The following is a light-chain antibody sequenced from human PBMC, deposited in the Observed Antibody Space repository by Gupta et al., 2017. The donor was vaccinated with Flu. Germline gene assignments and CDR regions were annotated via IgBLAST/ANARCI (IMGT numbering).Light chain of an antibody. V-gene: IGLV3-25*01. CDR3: PSGDANRNSDV. CDR1: AVASND. J-gene: IGLJ2*01. CDR2: NDS. Sequence: GQTETITCSGDAVASNDFYWLPQSQETAPTRLRYNDSERPSGTPARFSGSNSGTPATLNISGVQAEDGAYYYCPSGDANRNSDVFGGGNKLTVL.